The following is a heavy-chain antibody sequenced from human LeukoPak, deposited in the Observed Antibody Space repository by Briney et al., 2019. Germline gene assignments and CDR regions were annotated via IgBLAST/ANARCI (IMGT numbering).Heavy chain of an antibody. CDR2: INPNSGGT. J-gene: IGHJ2*01. D-gene: IGHD2-21*01. V-gene: IGHV1-2*06. CDR1: GYTFTGYY. Sequence: ASVKVSCKASGYTFTGYYMHWVRQAPGQGLEWMGRINPNSGGTNYAQKFQGRVTMTRDTSISTAYMELNRLRSDDTAVYYCARSKTVAITSGWYFDLWGRGTLLTVSS. CDR3: ARSKTVAITSGWYFDL.